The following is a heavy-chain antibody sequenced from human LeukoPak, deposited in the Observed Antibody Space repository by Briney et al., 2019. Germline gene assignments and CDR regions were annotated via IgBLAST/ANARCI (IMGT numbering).Heavy chain of an antibody. CDR1: GYTFTSYG. D-gene: IGHD1-26*01. Sequence: ASVKVSCKASGYTFTSYGISWVRQAPGQGLEWMGWISAYNGNTNYAQKLQGRVTMTTDTSTSTAYMELRSLRSDDTAVYYCARDLTIRSGSYYFDYWGQGTLVTVSS. V-gene: IGHV1-18*01. CDR3: ARDLTIRSGSYYFDY. J-gene: IGHJ4*02. CDR2: ISAYNGNT.